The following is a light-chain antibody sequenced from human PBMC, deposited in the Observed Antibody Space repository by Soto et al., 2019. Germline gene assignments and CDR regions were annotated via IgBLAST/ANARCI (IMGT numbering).Light chain of an antibody. Sequence: EIVSTQSPATLSLSPGERATLCCRASQSVKSSYLAWYQHQPGXYPXXLIYGTSSGATGIPDRLGGTGSGKEFTPTISRLQPECFAVDYCQQNGSSITFGQGTRLEIK. CDR2: GTS. CDR3: QQNGSSIT. J-gene: IGKJ5*01. V-gene: IGKV3-20*01. CDR1: QSVKSSY.